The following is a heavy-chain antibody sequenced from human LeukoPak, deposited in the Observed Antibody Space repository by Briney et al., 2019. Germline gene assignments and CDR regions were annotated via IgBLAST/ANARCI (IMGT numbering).Heavy chain of an antibody. CDR2: IRDGYI. Sequence: PGGSLRLFCEASGFILSDYAVNWVRQAPGKGLEWVSSIRDGYIYYADSVKGRFTISRDNAKNSVYLQMNSLSAGDTALYYCAREITSVLSRGWLDAGGQGILVTVSS. J-gene: IGHJ5*02. CDR3: AREITSVLSRGWLDA. D-gene: IGHD3-10*01. V-gene: IGHV3-69-1*02. CDR1: GFILSDYA.